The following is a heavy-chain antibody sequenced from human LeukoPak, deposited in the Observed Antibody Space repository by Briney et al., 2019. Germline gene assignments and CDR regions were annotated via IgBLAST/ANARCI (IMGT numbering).Heavy chain of an antibody. J-gene: IGHJ4*02. Sequence: GGSLRLSCAASGFAFSAYWMSWVRQGPGKGLDWVASINPDGSGTRYVDSVRGRFTISRDNAQNSLYLHMNSLSAEDTAVYYCVRLFGGVTTFDYWGQGTLITVSS. CDR1: GFAFSAYW. CDR3: VRLFGGVTTFDY. CDR2: INPDGSGT. V-gene: IGHV3-7*01. D-gene: IGHD4-17*01.